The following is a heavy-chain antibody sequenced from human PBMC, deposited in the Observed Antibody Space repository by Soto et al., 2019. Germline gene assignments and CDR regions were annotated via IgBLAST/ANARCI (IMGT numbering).Heavy chain of an antibody. J-gene: IGHJ5*02. CDR1: GASMNSYH. V-gene: IGHV4-4*07. Sequence: QVQLQASGPGLVKPSETLSLTCTVSGASMNSYHWSWIRQPAGKGLEWIGHIHSSGSTNYNPSLQRRFTTSVDMFKNPFPLMLMTMTASDTAIHYCARDQGVAAAGIPWFDPWGQGCLGTVSS. D-gene: IGHD6-13*01. CDR2: IHSSGST. CDR3: ARDQGVAAAGIPWFDP.